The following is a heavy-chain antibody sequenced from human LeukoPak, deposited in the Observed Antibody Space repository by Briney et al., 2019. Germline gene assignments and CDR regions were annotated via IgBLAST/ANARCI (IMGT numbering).Heavy chain of an antibody. CDR3: AKDERYSSSWYYFDY. J-gene: IGHJ4*02. V-gene: IGHV3-43D*03. Sequence: GGSLRLSCAASGFTFDDYAMHWVRQAPGKGLEWVSLISWDGGSTYYADSVKGRFTISGDNSKNSLYLQMNSLRAEDTALYYCAKDERYSSSWYYFDYWGQGTLVTVSS. CDR2: ISWDGGST. D-gene: IGHD6-13*01. CDR1: GFTFDDYA.